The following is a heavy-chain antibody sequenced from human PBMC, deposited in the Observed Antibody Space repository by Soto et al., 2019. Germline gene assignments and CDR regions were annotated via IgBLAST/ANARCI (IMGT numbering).Heavy chain of an antibody. V-gene: IGHV3-23*01. Sequence: GSLRLSCAASGFTFSSYAMSWVRQAPGKGLEWVSAISGSGGSTYYADSVKGRFTISRDNSKNTLYVQMNSLRAEDTAVYYCAKGFGYSTSWYSDYWGQGTLVTVSS. D-gene: IGHD6-13*01. CDR1: GFTFSSYA. J-gene: IGHJ4*02. CDR3: AKGFGYSTSWYSDY. CDR2: ISGSGGST.